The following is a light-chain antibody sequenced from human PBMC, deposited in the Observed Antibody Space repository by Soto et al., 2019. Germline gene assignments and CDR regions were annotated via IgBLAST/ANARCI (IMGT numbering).Light chain of an antibody. CDR2: EGS. V-gene: IGLV2-23*01. CDR1: SSDVGTYNL. Sequence: QSALTQPASVSGSPGQSITISCTGTSSDVGTYNLVSWYQQHAGKAPKLMLYEGSKRPSGVSNRFSGSKSGNTASLTISGLQAEDEADYYCCSYAGSSTWVFGGRTKLTVL. CDR3: CSYAGSSTWV. J-gene: IGLJ3*02.